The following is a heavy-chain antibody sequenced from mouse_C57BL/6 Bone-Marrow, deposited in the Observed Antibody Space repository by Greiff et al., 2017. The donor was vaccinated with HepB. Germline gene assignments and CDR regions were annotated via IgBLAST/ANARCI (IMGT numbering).Heavy chain of an antibody. CDR1: GFTFSSYG. V-gene: IGHV5-6*01. CDR3: ARQAYYSNYDYFDY. CDR2: ISSGGSYT. D-gene: IGHD2-5*01. Sequence: EVYLVESGGDLVKPGGSLKLSCAASGFTFSSYGMSWVRQTPDKRLEWVATISSGGSYTYYPDSVKGRFTISRDNAKNTLYLQMSSLKSEDTAMYYCARQAYYSNYDYFDYWGQGTTLTVSS. J-gene: IGHJ2*01.